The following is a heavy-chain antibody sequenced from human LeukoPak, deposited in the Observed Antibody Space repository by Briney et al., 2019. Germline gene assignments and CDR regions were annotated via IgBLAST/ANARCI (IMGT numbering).Heavy chain of an antibody. V-gene: IGHV3-33*08. D-gene: IGHD6-19*01. Sequence: GRSLRLSCAASGFTLSTYGMHWVRQAPGKGLEWVAVIWYDGSNKYYADSVKGRFTISRDNSKNTLYLQMNSLRAEDTAVYYCARDLVAVAGTGDYWGQGTLVTVSS. CDR2: IWYDGSNK. J-gene: IGHJ4*02. CDR1: GFTLSTYG. CDR3: ARDLVAVAGTGDY.